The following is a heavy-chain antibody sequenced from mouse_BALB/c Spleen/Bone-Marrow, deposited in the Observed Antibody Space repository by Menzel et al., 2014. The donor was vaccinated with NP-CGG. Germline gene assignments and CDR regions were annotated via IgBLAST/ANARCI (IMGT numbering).Heavy chain of an antibody. J-gene: IGHJ4*01. Sequence: VKLMESGPGLVAPSQSLSITCTVSWFSLTNYGIHWVRQPPGKGLEWLGVIWAGGSTNYNSALMSRLSIRKDNSKSQVFLKMNSLQSDDTAMYYCARARTVIERNTMDCWGQGTSVTVSS. CDR2: IWAGGST. V-gene: IGHV2-9*02. CDR1: WFSLTNYG. D-gene: IGHD3-3*01. CDR3: ARARTVIERNTMDC.